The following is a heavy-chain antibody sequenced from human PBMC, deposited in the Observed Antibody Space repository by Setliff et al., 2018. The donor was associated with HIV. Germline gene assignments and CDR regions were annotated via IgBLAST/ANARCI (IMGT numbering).Heavy chain of an antibody. V-gene: IGHV1-46*01. J-gene: IGHJ1*01. D-gene: IGHD6-6*01. CDR3: ARDPAPSSSASYFQH. CDR1: GYTFTSYY. Sequence: ASVKVSCKASGYTFTSYYMHWVRQAPGQGLEWMGIINPSSGSTTYAQKFQGRVTMTRDTSTSTVYMELSILRSEDTAVYYCARDPAPSSSASYFQHWGQGTPVT. CDR2: INPSSGST.